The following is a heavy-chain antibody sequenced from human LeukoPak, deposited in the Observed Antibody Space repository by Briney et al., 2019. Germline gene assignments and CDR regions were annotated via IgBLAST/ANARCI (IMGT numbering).Heavy chain of an antibody. CDR1: GYIFIDYN. J-gene: IGHJ5*02. Sequence: ASVKVSCKAPGYIFIDYNMHWVRQAPGQGLEWMGWITPNSGGTNYAQKFQGRVTMTRDTSISTAYMELIRLRSDDTAMYYCAREGTTGKFDWFDPWGQGTLVTVSS. CDR2: ITPNSGGT. D-gene: IGHD1-1*01. V-gene: IGHV1-2*02. CDR3: AREGTTGKFDWFDP.